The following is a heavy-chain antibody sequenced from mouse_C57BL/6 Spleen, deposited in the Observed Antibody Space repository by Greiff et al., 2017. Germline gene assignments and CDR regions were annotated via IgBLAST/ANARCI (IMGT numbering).Heavy chain of an antibody. V-gene: IGHV3-6*01. Sequence: EVKLMESGPGLVKPSQSLSLTCSVTGYSITSGYYWNWIRQFPGNKLEWMGYISYDGSNNYNPSLKNRISITRDTSKNQFFLKLNSVTTEDTATYYCARDGGLFAYWGQGTLVTVSA. CDR3: ARDGGLFAY. CDR2: ISYDGSN. J-gene: IGHJ3*01. CDR1: GYSITSGYY.